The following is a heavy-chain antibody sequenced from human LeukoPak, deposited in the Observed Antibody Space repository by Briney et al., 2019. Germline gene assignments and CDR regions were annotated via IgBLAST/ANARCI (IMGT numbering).Heavy chain of an antibody. CDR2: ISSSSSYI. D-gene: IGHD1-7*01. CDR3: ARDPGTRGKYYWYFDL. CDR1: GFTFSSYS. J-gene: IGHJ2*01. Sequence: GGSLRLSCAASGFTFSSYSMNWVRQAPGKGLEWVSSISSSSSYIYYADSVKGRFTISRDNSKNTLYLQMSSLRAEDTAVYYCARDPGTRGKYYWYFDLWGRGTRVTVSS. V-gene: IGHV3-21*04.